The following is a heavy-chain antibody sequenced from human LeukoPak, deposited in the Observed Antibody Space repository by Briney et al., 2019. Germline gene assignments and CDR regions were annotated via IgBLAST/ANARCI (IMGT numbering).Heavy chain of an antibody. CDR1: GGSISSYY. CDR2: IYYSGST. CDR3: ARAPSWAYFDY. J-gene: IGHJ4*02. V-gene: IGHV4-59*01. D-gene: IGHD1-26*01. Sequence: PSETLSLTCTVSGGSISSYYWSWIRQLPGKGLEWIGYIYYSGSTNYNPSLKSRVTISVDTSKNQFSLKLSSVTAADTAVYYCARAPSWAYFDYWGQGTLVTVSS.